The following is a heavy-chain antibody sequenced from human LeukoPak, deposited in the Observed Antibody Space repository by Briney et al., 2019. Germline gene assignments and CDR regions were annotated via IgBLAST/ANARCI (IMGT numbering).Heavy chain of an antibody. Sequence: PGGSLRLSCAASGFTFSSYAMHWARQAPGKGLEWVAVISYDGSNKYYADSVKGRFTISRDNSKNTLYLQMNSLRAEDTAVYYCASSYSGLLRYFDWLLDYWGQGTLVTVSS. CDR3: ASSYSGLLRYFDWLLDY. J-gene: IGHJ4*02. V-gene: IGHV3-30-3*01. CDR1: GFTFSSYA. CDR2: ISYDGSNK. D-gene: IGHD3-9*01.